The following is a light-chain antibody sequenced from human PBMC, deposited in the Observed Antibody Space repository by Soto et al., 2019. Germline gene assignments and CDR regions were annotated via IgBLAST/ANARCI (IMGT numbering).Light chain of an antibody. J-gene: IGKJ1*01. CDR3: QQYKNWPRT. Sequence: DIVLTQSPGTLSLSHGERATLSCRASQSVGSNLAWYQQKPGQAPRLLLYRASSRATGIPARFSGTGSGTEFTLTISSLQSEDFAIYYCQQYKNWPRTFGQGTMVDIK. CDR2: RAS. CDR1: QSVGSN. V-gene: IGKV3-15*01.